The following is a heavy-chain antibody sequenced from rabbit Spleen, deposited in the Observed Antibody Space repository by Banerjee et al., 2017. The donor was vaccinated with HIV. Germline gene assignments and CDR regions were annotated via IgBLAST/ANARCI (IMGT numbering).Heavy chain of an antibody. Sequence: QEQLEESGGGLVQPEGSLTLTCTASGFSFSSSYYMCWVRQAPGKGLEWIACIYVGSSGTAYYASWAKGRFTISKTSSTTVTLQMTSLTAADTATYFCAREGVDSGYGIYKLWGPGTLVTVS. D-gene: IGHD1-1*01. V-gene: IGHV1S45*01. CDR2: IYVGSSGTA. CDR3: AREGVDSGYGIYKL. CDR1: GFSFSSSYY. J-gene: IGHJ4*01.